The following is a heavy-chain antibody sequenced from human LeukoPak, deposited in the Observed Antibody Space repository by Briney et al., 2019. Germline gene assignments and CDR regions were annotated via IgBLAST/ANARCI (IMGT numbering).Heavy chain of an antibody. CDR3: ASDPSTGTTGGY. V-gene: IGHV1-69*13. Sequence: ASVKVSCKASGGTFSSYAISWVRQAPGQGLEWMGGITPIFGTANYAQKFQGRVTITADESTSTAYMELSSLRSEDTAVYYCASDPSTGTTGGYWGQGTLVTVSS. CDR2: ITPIFGTA. CDR1: GGTFSSYA. J-gene: IGHJ4*02. D-gene: IGHD1-1*01.